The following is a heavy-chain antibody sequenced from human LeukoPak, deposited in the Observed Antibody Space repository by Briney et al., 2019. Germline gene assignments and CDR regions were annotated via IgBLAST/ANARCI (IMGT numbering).Heavy chain of an antibody. CDR3: ARDHIDGLLLHAFDI. V-gene: IGHV1-2*02. Sequence: ASVKVSCKASGYTFTGYYMHWVRQAPGQGLEWMGWINPNSGDTNYAQKFQGRVTMTRDTSISTAYMELSRLRSDDTAVYYCARDHIDGLLLHAFDIWGQGTMVTVSS. CDR2: INPNSGDT. J-gene: IGHJ3*02. D-gene: IGHD2-21*02. CDR1: GYTFTGYY.